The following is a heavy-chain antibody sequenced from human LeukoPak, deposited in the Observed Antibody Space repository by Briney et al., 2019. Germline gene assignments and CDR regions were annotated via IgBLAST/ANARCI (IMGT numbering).Heavy chain of an antibody. CDR2: IYYSGST. D-gene: IGHD4-17*01. V-gene: IGHV4-30-4*01. J-gene: IGHJ5*02. CDR3: ARVTTVTTDYWFDP. CDR1: GGSTSSGDYY. Sequence: SQTLSLTCTVSGGSTSSGDYYWSWIRQPPGKGLEWIGYIYYSGSTYYNPSLKSRVTISVDASKNQFSLKLSSVTAADTAVYYCARVTTVTTDYWFDPWGQGTLVTVSS.